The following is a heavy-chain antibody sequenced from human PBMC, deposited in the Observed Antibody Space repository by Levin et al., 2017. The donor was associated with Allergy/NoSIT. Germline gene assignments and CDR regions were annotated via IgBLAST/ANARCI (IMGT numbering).Heavy chain of an antibody. CDR2: IYYSGTT. J-gene: IGHJ4*02. D-gene: IGHD3-10*01. V-gene: IGHV4-39*01. CDR3: ARHTALLWFEELVFDS. Sequence: PSETLSLTCTVSGGSFITSSYFWAWIRQPPGTGLEWLGSIYYSGTTYYNPSLKSRLTISIDTSTNQFSLKLRSVTAADTAAYYCARHTALLWFEELVFDSWGQGNLVAVSS. CDR1: GGSFITSSYF.